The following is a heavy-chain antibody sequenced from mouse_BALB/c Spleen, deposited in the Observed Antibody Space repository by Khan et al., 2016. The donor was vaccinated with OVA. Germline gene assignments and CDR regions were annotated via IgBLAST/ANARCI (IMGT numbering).Heavy chain of an antibody. Sequence: MQLQQSGPELVKPGASVKMSCKASGYTFTSYVMHWVKQKPGQGLEWIGYINPYNDGTKYNEKFKGKATLTSDKSSSTSYMELSSLTSEDSAVYYCARSAYYGNPYAMDYWGQGTSVTVSS. V-gene: IGHV1S136*01. CDR2: INPYNDGT. CDR1: GYTFTSYV. D-gene: IGHD2-10*01. J-gene: IGHJ4*01. CDR3: ARSAYYGNPYAMDY.